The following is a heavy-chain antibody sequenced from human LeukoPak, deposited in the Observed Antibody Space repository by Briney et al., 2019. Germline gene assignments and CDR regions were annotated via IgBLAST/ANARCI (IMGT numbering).Heavy chain of an antibody. Sequence: SETLSLTCTVSGGSISSYYWSWIRQPPGKGLEWIGYIYYSGSTNYNPSLKSRVTISVDTSKNQFSLKLSSVTAADTAVYYCARMDGRAYYYYYGMDVWGKGTTVTVSS. CDR1: GGSISSYY. V-gene: IGHV4-59*01. CDR3: ARMDGRAYYYYYGMDV. CDR2: IYYSGST. D-gene: IGHD5-24*01. J-gene: IGHJ6*04.